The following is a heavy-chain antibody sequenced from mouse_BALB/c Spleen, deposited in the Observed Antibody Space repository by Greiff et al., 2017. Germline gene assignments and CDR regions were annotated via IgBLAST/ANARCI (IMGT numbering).Heavy chain of an antibody. J-gene: IGHJ2*01. D-gene: IGHD1-1*01. CDR2: IDPETGGT. CDR1: GYTFTDYE. Sequence: QVQLKQSGAELVRPGASVTLSCKASGYTFTDYEMHWVKQTPVHGLEWIGAIDPETGGTAYNQKFKGKATLTADKSSSTAYMELRSLTSEDSAVYYWRGITTVVGTGFDYWGQGTTLTVSS. V-gene: IGHV1-15*01. CDR3: RGITTVVGTGFDY.